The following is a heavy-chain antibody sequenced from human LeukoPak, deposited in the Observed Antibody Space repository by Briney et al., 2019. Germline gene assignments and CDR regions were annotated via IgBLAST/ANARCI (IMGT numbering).Heavy chain of an antibody. D-gene: IGHD1-26*01. CDR3: ARDRGGSYSAIDY. Sequence: GGSLRLSCAASGFTFCSYSMNWVRQAPGKGLEWVSFISSSSSTIYYADSVKGRSTISRDNAKNSLYLQMNSLRAEDTAVYYCARDRGGSYSAIDYWGQGTLVTVSS. CDR2: ISSSSSTI. V-gene: IGHV3-48*04. J-gene: IGHJ4*02. CDR1: GFTFCSYS.